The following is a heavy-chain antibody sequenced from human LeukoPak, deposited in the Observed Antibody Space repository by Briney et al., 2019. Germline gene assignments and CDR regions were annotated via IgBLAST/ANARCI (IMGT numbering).Heavy chain of an antibody. CDR1: GGSISRSTYY. CDR3: ARLPDKSYHASGTYAGEI. J-gene: IGHJ3*02. V-gene: IGHV4-39*01. D-gene: IGHD3-10*01. CDR2: IYHGGTT. Sequence: SETLSLTCTVSGGSISRSTYYWGWIRQPPGKGLEWIGSIYHGGTTCYNPSLKSRVTISVDTSKNQFSLKVSSVTAADTAVYYCARLPDKSYHASGTYAGEICSQGTMVTV.